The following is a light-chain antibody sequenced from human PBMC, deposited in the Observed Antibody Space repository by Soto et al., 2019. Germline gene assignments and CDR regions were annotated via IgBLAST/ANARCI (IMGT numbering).Light chain of an antibody. V-gene: IGKV1-5*01. J-gene: IGKJ1*01. CDR1: QTISSW. Sequence: DIQMTQSPSTLSAAVGARVTITCWASQTISSWLVWYQRNPGKAPKLLIYGAFSLDRGVPSKFSGSGSGTEFTLTISSLQPDEFATYSCQQYNSYPWTFGQGPKVE. CDR3: QQYNSYPWT. CDR2: GAF.